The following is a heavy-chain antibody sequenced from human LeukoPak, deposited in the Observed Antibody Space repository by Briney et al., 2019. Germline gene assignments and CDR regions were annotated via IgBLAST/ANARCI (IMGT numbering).Heavy chain of an antibody. Sequence: GGSLRLSCAASGLTFYNYAMSWVRQAPGKGLEWVSAISGSGGSTYYADSVKGRFTISRDNSKNTLYLQMNSLRAEDTAVYYCAKDLIVGPYSSSSGFDYWGQGTLVTVSS. D-gene: IGHD6-6*01. V-gene: IGHV3-23*01. J-gene: IGHJ4*02. CDR2: ISGSGGST. CDR3: AKDLIVGPYSSSSGFDY. CDR1: GLTFYNYA.